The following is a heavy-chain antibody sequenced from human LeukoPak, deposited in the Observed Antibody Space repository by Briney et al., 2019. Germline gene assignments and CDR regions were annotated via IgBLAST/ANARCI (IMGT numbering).Heavy chain of an antibody. CDR2: INHSGST. CDR1: GGSFSGYY. D-gene: IGHD2-21*01. V-gene: IGHV4-34*01. J-gene: IGHJ5*02. Sequence: SETLSLTCAVYGGSFSGYYWSWIRQPPGKGLEWIGEINHSGSTNYNPSLKSRVTISVDTSKNQFSLKLSSVTAADTAVYYCARHSRARNWFDPWGQGTLVTVSS. CDR3: ARHSRARNWFDP.